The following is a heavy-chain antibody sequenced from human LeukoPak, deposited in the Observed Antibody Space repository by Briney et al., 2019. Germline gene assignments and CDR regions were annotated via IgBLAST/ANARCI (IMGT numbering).Heavy chain of an antibody. CDR1: GGTFSSYA. CDR3: ARDPYYDYVWGSYRNDAFDI. J-gene: IGHJ3*02. CDR2: IIPIFGTA. D-gene: IGHD3-16*02. V-gene: IGHV1-69*13. Sequence: EASVKVSCKASGGTFSSYAISWVRQAPGQGLEWMGGIIPIFGTANYAQKFQGRVTITADESTSTAYMELSSLRSEDTAVYYCARDPYYDYVWGSYRNDAFDIWGQGTMVTVSS.